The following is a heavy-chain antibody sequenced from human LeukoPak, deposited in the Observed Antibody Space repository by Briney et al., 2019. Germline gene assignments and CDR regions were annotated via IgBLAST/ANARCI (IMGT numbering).Heavy chain of an antibody. D-gene: IGHD2-15*01. CDR1: GFIFGNYV. Sequence: GGSLRLSCAASGFIFGNYVMSWVRQAPGKGLEWVSTISGSGGSIYYADSVKGRLTISRDNSKNTLYLQMNSLRVDDTAVYYCAKSIEAAVVVTDGDYFHYWGQGSLVTVSS. CDR3: AKSIEAAVVVTDGDYFHY. J-gene: IGHJ4*02. V-gene: IGHV3-23*01. CDR2: ISGSGGSI.